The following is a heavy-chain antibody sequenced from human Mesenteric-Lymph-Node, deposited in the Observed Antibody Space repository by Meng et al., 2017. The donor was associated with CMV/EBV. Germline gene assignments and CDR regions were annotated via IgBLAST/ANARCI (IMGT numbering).Heavy chain of an antibody. D-gene: IGHD2-15*01. CDR2: INPKTGGA. CDR1: GYPFIGFT. J-gene: IGHJ2*01. CDR3: VRGGPHDIVAWWYLDV. Sequence: ASVKVSCKASGYPFIGFTIHWVRQAPGQGLEWMGWINPKTGGANYAQKFQGRVTMTRDTSINTAYMEVNRLTSVDTAVYYCVRGGPHDIVAWWYLDVWGRGTLVTVSS. V-gene: IGHV1-2*02.